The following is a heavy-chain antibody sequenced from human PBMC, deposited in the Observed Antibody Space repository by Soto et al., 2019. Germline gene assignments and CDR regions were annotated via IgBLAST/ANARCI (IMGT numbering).Heavy chain of an antibody. CDR1: GCTFSSYA. CDR3: ARVAKMAGSGSYYSFYYYGMDV. Sequence: SVKVSCKASGCTFSSYAISCVRQAPGQVLEWMGGIIPIFGTANYAQKFQGRVTITADESTSTAYMELSSLRSEDTAVYYCARVAKMAGSGSYYSFYYYGMDVWGQGTTVTVSS. J-gene: IGHJ6*02. V-gene: IGHV1-69*13. D-gene: IGHD3-10*01. CDR2: IIPIFGTA.